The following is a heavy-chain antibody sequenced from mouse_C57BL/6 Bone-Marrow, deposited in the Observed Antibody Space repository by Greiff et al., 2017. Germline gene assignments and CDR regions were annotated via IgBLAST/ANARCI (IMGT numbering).Heavy chain of an antibody. D-gene: IGHD1-2*01. CDR3: ARMNYGGDFDY. CDR1: GFTFSDYG. V-gene: IGHV5-17*01. Sequence: EVKVVESGGGLVKPGGSLKLSCAASGFTFSDYGMHWVRQAPEKGLEWVAYISSGSSNIYYADTVKGRFTISRDKAKNTLFLQMTSLRSEDTAMYYWARMNYGGDFDYWGQGTTLTVSS. J-gene: IGHJ2*01. CDR2: ISSGSSNI.